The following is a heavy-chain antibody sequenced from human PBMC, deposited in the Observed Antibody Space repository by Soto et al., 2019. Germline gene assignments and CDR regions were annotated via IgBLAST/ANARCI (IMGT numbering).Heavy chain of an antibody. CDR1: GGTFSSYT. CDR3: EREGSSSHDY. V-gene: IGHV1-69*08. D-gene: IGHD6-6*01. Sequence: QVQLVQSGAEVKKPGSSVKVSCKASGGTFSSYTISWVRQAPGQGLEWMGRIIPILGIANYAQQFQGRVTITADKSTSTAYMELSSLISEDTAVYYCEREGSSSHDYWGQGTLVTVSS. CDR2: IIPILGIA. J-gene: IGHJ4*02.